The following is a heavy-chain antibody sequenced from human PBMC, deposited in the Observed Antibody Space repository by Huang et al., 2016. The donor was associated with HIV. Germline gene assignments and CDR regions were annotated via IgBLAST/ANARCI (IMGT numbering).Heavy chain of an antibody. Sequence: VQLVQSGAEVKKPGESLKISCKGSGYSFSSYWIAWVRQMPGKGLEWMGIILPDDSDNTYSPSFEGQVTISADKSIGTAYLQWSSLKASDTAMYYCARRFSSSSGYFDYWGQGSLVTVSS. V-gene: IGHV5-51*01. CDR1: GYSFSSYW. D-gene: IGHD6-6*01. J-gene: IGHJ4*02. CDR2: ILPDDSDN. CDR3: ARRFSSSSGYFDY.